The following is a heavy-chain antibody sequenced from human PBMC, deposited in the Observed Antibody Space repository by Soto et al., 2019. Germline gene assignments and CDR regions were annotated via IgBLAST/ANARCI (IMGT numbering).Heavy chain of an antibody. V-gene: IGHV4-38-2*01. J-gene: IGHJ6*02. Sequence: SETLSLTCDVSGYSITSVHYWGWIRQPPGKGLEWIGIIHHSGSTYYSPSFKSRVTISIDTSRNRFSLKVTSVTAADTAVYYCARRIEMTTMKTGMDVWGQGTTVTVSS. CDR2: IHHSGST. CDR3: ARRIEMTTMKTGMDV. CDR1: GYSITSVHY.